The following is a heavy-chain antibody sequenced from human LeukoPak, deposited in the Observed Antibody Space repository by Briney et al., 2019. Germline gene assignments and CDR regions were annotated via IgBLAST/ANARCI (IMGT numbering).Heavy chain of an antibody. CDR1: GVSISSYY. J-gene: IGHJ5*02. D-gene: IGHD1-26*01. CDR2: IHNSGIT. CDR3: AREGGGSFSRGWFDP. V-gene: IGHV4-59*12. Sequence: SETLSLTCTVSGVSISSYYWSWIRQPPGKGLEWIGYIHNSGITDYNPSLKSRVTISVDTSKNQFSLRLSSLTAADTAVYYCAREGGGSFSRGWFDPWGQGTLVSVSS.